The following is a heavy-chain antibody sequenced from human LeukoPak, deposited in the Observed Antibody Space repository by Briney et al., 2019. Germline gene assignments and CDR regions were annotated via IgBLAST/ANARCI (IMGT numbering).Heavy chain of an antibody. Sequence: GGSLSLSCAASGFTLVVYGRAWSRQAPGKGLEGVSGINWNGGSTGYADSVKGRFTISRDNAKTSLYLQMNSLRAEDTALYYCARARNYDSSGLLHYYYMDVWGKGTTVTVSS. V-gene: IGHV3-20*04. CDR2: INWNGGST. J-gene: IGHJ6*03. CDR1: GFTLVVYG. D-gene: IGHD3-22*01. CDR3: ARARNYDSSGLLHYYYMDV.